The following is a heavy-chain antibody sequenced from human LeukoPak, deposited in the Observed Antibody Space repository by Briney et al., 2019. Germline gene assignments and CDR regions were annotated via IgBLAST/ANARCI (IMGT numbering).Heavy chain of an antibody. CDR3: ARATSVLLWFGESNY. J-gene: IGHJ4*02. CDR2: ISSSSSYI. CDR1: GFTFSSYS. Sequence: GGSRRLSCAASGFTFSSYSMNWVRQAPGKGLEWVSSISSSSSYIYYADSVKGRFTISRDNAKNSLYLQMNSLRAEDTAVYYCARATSVLLWFGESNYWGQGTLVTVSS. V-gene: IGHV3-21*01. D-gene: IGHD3-10*01.